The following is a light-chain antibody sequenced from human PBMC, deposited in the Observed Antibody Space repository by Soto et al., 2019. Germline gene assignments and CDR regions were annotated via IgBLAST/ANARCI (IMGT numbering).Light chain of an antibody. V-gene: IGKV3-15*01. CDR1: QSISSN. J-gene: IGKJ4*01. CDR3: QQYNNWPRAT. CDR2: RTS. Sequence: VLRQYPATLSVSPGERATLSCRASQSISSNLAWYQQKPGQAPRLLMFRTSSRATGFPARFSGSGSGTEFNLTISSLQSEDFGVYYCQQYNNWPRATFGGGTKVDI.